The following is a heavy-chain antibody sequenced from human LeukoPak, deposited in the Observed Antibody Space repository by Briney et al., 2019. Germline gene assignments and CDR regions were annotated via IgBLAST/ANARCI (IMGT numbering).Heavy chain of an antibody. CDR2: IKQDGSEK. CDR3: ARRILTGSQYYFDY. J-gene: IGHJ4*02. D-gene: IGHD3-9*01. V-gene: IGHV3-7*01. Sequence: GGSLRLSCAASGFTFSSYWMSWVRQAPGKGLEWVANIKQDGSEKYYVDSVKGRFTISRDNAKNSLYLQMNSLRAEDTAVYYCARRILTGSQYYFDYWGQGTLVTVSS. CDR1: GFTFSSYW.